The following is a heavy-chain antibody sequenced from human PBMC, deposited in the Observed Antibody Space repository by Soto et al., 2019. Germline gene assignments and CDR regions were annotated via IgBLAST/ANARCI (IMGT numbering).Heavy chain of an antibody. CDR3: AREASVPSFGEFWFFDL. V-gene: IGHV3-23*01. Sequence: EVHLLESGGGLAQPGGSLRLSCAASGFTFSNHGMTWVRQAPGKGLEWVSSVSADGYTTYYADSVRGRPTISRDNSGDTVYVRMNNLRAEDTALYYCAREASVPSFGEFWFFDLWGRGTQVTVSS. D-gene: IGHD3-10*01. CDR2: VSADGYTT. CDR1: GFTFSNHG. J-gene: IGHJ2*01.